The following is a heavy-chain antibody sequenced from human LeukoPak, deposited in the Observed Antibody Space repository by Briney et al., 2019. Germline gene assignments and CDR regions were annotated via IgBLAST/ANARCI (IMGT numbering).Heavy chain of an antibody. Sequence: GGSLRLSCAASGFTFSSYAMSWVRQAPGKGLEWVSAISGSGGSTYYAGSVKGRFTISRDNSKNTLYLQMNSLRAEDTAVYYCANGYSYGPPHFDYWGQGTLVTVSS. V-gene: IGHV3-23*01. J-gene: IGHJ4*02. CDR3: ANGYSYGPPHFDY. D-gene: IGHD5-18*01. CDR2: ISGSGGST. CDR1: GFTFSSYA.